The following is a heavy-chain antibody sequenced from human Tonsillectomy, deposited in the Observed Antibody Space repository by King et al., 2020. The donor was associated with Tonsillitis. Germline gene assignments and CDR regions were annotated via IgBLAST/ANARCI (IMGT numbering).Heavy chain of an antibody. D-gene: IGHD2-2*01. CDR2: IYHSGST. J-gene: IGHJ4*02. Sequence: QLQESGPGLVKPSETLSLTCAVSGYSISSGYYWGWLRQPPGKGLEWIGSIYHSGSTYYNPSLKSRVTISVDTSKNQFSLKMRSVTAADTAVYYCARFWYSSNSCYPDYWGQGTLVTVSS. CDR3: ARFWYSSNSCYPDY. V-gene: IGHV4-38-2*01. CDR1: GYSISSGYY.